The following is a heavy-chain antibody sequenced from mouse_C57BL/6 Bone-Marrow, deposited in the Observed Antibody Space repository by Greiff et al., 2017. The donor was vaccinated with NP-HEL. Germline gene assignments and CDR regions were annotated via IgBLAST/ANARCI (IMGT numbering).Heavy chain of an antibody. CDR1: GYTFTDYY. D-gene: IGHD2-4*01. J-gene: IGHJ4*01. Sequence: VQLKQSGPELVKPGASVKISCKASGYTFTDYYMNWVKQSHGKSLEWIGDINPNNGGTSYNQKFKGKATLTVDKSSSTAYMELRSLTCEDSAVYYCARATYYDYDGAMDYWGQGTSVTVSS. CDR3: ARATYYDYDGAMDY. CDR2: INPNNGGT. V-gene: IGHV1-26*01.